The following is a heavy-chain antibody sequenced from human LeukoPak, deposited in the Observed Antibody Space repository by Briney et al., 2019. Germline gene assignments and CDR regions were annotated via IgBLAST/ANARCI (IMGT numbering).Heavy chain of an antibody. CDR3: AKSRGSYWVPEFDY. V-gene: IGHV3-23*01. Sequence: GGSLRLSCAASDFTFSSSGMTWVRQAPGKGLEWVSTVSSSGENTYYADSVKGRFTISRDNSKNTLYLQMNSLRAEDTAIYYCAKSRGSYWVPEFDYWGQGTLVTVSS. D-gene: IGHD1-26*01. CDR1: DFTFSSSG. J-gene: IGHJ4*02. CDR2: VSSSGENT.